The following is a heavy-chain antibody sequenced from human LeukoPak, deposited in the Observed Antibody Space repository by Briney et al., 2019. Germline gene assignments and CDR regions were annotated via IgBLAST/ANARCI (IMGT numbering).Heavy chain of an antibody. CDR2: ISSSSSYI. D-gene: IGHD2-2*01. Sequence: GGSLRLSCAASGFTFSSYSMNWVRQAPGKGLEWVSSISSSSSYIYYADSVKGRFTISRDNAKNSLYLQMNSLSAEDTALYYCARETCTTCYTYSYYYYMDVWGKGTTVTVSS. CDR3: ARETCTTCYTYSYYYYMDV. V-gene: IGHV3-21*01. J-gene: IGHJ6*03. CDR1: GFTFSSYS.